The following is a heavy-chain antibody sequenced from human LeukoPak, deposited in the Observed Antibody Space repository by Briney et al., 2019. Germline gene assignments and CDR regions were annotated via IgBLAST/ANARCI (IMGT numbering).Heavy chain of an antibody. J-gene: IGHJ4*02. Sequence: GGSLRLSCAASGFTFSTYAMSWVRQAPGKGLEWFSGISGNAKTPSYADSVKGRFTISRDNSKNTVYLQMNSLRVEDTAVYYCAKSLYGGLDYWGQGTLVTVSS. CDR2: ISGNAKTP. V-gene: IGHV3-23*01. D-gene: IGHD4-23*01. CDR3: AKSLYGGLDY. CDR1: GFTFSTYA.